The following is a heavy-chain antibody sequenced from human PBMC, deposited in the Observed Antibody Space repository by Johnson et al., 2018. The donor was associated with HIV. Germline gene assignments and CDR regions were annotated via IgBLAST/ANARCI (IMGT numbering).Heavy chain of an antibody. J-gene: IGHJ3*02. CDR1: GFTFSSYG. CDR3: ARPRIEVLPAGAFDI. V-gene: IGHV3-30*03. Sequence: VQLVESGGGVVQPGRSLRLSCAASGFTFSSYGMHWVRQAPGKGLEWVAVISYDGSNKYYADSVKGRFTISRDNSKNTLYLQMNSLRSDDTAVYYCARPRIEVLPAGAFDIWGPGTMVTVSS. D-gene: IGHD2-2*01. CDR2: ISYDGSNK.